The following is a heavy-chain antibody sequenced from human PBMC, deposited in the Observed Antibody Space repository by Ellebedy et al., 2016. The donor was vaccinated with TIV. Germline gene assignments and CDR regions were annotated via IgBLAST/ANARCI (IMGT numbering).Heavy chain of an antibody. V-gene: IGHV3-21*01. J-gene: IGHJ4*02. CDR1: GFSFRSYS. D-gene: IGHD4-17*01. CDR2: ISSSSSDI. Sequence: LSLTCAASGFSFRSYSMNWVRQAPGKGLEWVSSISSSSSDIYYADSVKGRFTISRDNAKNSLYLQINSLRAEDTAVYYCARGYDYGDYGDYWGRGTLVTVSS. CDR3: ARGYDYGDYGDY.